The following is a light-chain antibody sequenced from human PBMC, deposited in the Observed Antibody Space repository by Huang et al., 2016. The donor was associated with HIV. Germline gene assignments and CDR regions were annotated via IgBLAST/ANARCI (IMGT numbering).Light chain of an antibody. Sequence: EIIMTQSPATLSLSPGEGASLSCKANQSVATNLAWYLHRPGQSSRILIFGASTRASGLPGRFSGSGSGTQFTLTVSGLQSEDFAVYYCQQYHNWPYTFGQGTKLEI. J-gene: IGKJ2*01. CDR3: QQYHNWPYT. V-gene: IGKV3-15*01. CDR1: QSVATN. CDR2: GAS.